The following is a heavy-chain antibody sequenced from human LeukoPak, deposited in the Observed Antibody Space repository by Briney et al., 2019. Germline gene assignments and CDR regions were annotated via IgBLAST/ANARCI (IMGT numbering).Heavy chain of an antibody. CDR1: GFTFSSYA. Sequence: GGSLRLSCAASGFTFSSYAMSWVRQAPGKGLEWVSAISGSGGSTYYADSVKGRFTISRDNSKNTLYLQMNSLRAEDTAVYYCAKDRAMVRGHNYFDYWGQGTLVTVSS. CDR2: ISGSGGST. V-gene: IGHV3-23*01. CDR3: AKDRAMVRGHNYFDY. D-gene: IGHD3-10*01. J-gene: IGHJ4*02.